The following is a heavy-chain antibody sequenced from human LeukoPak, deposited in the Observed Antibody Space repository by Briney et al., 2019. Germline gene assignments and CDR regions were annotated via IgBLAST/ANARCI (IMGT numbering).Heavy chain of an antibody. CDR1: GFTFDDYS. J-gene: IGHJ6*04. D-gene: IGHD3-10*02. CDR3: AELGITMIGGV. Sequence: GGSLRLSCAASGFTFDDYSMTWVRRVPGKGLEWVSGIDWSGGRTYYADSVKGRSTISRDNAKNSLYLQMNSLRAEDTAVYYCAELGITMIGGVWGKGTTVTISS. CDR2: IDWSGGRT. V-gene: IGHV3-20*04.